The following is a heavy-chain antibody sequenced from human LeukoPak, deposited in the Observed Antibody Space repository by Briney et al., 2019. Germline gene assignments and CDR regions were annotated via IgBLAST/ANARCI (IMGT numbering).Heavy chain of an antibody. Sequence: GGSLRLSCAASGFTFSSYGMHWVRQAPGKGLEWVAAIWYDGSNKYYADSVKGRFTISRDNSKNTLYLQMNSLRAEDTAVYYCARADSSGWYSYFDYWGQGTLVTVSS. CDR3: ARADSSGWYSYFDY. CDR1: GFTFSSYG. D-gene: IGHD6-19*01. J-gene: IGHJ4*02. V-gene: IGHV3-33*01. CDR2: IWYDGSNK.